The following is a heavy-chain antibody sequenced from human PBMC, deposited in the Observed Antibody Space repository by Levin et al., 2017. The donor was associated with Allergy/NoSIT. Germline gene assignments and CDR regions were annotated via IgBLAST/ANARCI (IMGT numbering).Heavy chain of an antibody. Sequence: LSLTCAASGSSLSAYGMHWVRQAPGKGLDWVAVISYDGNNKYYVGSVRGRFTISRDNSKNTLYLQMNSLRPEDTAVYYCAKDRAENCESCGQTVSYFYFYGMDVWGQGTTVTVSS. J-gene: IGHJ6*02. CDR1: GSSLSAYG. CDR2: ISYDGNNK. CDR3: AKDRAENCESCGQTVSYFYFYGMDV. V-gene: IGHV3-30*18. D-gene: IGHD3-22*01.